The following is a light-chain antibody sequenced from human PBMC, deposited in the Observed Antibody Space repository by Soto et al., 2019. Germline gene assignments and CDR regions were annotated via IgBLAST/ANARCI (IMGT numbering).Light chain of an antibody. V-gene: IGLV1-47*02. CDR1: SSNIGSNY. J-gene: IGLJ1*01. CDR3: AAWDDSLSGYV. CDR2: NNN. Sequence: SALTQPPSASGTPGQRVTISCSGSSSNIGSNYVYWYQQLPGTAPKLLIYNNNQRPSGVPDRFSGSKSGTSASLAISGLRSEDEADYYCAAWDDSLSGYVFGTGTKVTVL.